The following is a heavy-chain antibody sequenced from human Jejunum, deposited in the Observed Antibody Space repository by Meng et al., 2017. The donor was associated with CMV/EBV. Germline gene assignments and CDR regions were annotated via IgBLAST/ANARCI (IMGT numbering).Heavy chain of an antibody. CDR2: IYSGGST. CDR1: GFPVRSHY. J-gene: IGHJ4*02. CDR3: ARVVYSSGTGSRYFDY. Sequence: SGFPVRSHYLTWVRQAPGKGLEWVSVIYSGGSTYYTGSVKGRFTISRDDSRNTLYLQMSGLRDEDTAVYYCARVVYSSGTGSRYFDYWGQGTLVTVSS. D-gene: IGHD6-19*01. V-gene: IGHV3-53*01.